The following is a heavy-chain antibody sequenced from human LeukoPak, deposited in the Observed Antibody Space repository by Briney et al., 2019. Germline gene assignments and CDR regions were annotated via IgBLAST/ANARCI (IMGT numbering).Heavy chain of an antibody. CDR2: KYYSGRT. J-gene: IGHJ4*02. CDR1: GGSISSYY. D-gene: IGHD2-21*01. Sequence: SETLSLTCTVSGGSISSYYWSWLRQPPGKGLERIGYKYYSGRTNYNPSLKSRVTISVDTSKNQFSLNLSSVTAADTAVYYCAREIPKGTFDYWGQGTRVTVSS. V-gene: IGHV4-59*13. CDR3: AREIPKGTFDY.